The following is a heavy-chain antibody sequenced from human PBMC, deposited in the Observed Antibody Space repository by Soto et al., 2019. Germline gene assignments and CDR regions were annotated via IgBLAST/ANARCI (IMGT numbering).Heavy chain of an antibody. CDR3: ARYRREAVAGYTLDN. D-gene: IGHD6-13*01. CDR1: GGSISSNY. V-gene: IGHV4-59*01. Sequence: SETLSLTCTVSGGSISSNYWTWIRQPPGKGLEWTGYVYNSGSTNYNPSLKSRVTISEDTSKSQFSLKVNSMTAADTAVYYCARYRREAVAGYTLDNWGQGILVTVSS. CDR2: VYNSGST. J-gene: IGHJ4*02.